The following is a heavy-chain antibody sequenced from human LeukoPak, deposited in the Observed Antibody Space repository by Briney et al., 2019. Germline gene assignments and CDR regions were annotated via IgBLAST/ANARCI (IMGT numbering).Heavy chain of an antibody. D-gene: IGHD4-23*01. CDR2: IYSSGSA. CDR1: GGSINSYY. Sequence: SETLSLTCTVSGGSINSYYWSWIRQPAGKGLEWIGRIYSSGSANYNPSLKSRVSMSVDTSKNQFSLKLTSVTAADTAVYYCARGGKATVVTMWGQGILVTVSS. V-gene: IGHV4-4*07. CDR3: ARGGKATVVTM. J-gene: IGHJ4*02.